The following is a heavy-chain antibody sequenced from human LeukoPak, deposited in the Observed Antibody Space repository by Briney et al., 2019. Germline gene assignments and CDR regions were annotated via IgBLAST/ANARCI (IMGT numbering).Heavy chain of an antibody. V-gene: IGHV3-23*01. J-gene: IGHJ4*02. CDR3: ARSGLSRFGF. CDR2: FSGSGGST. Sequence: PGGSLRLSCAASGFTFNSYSMNWFRQAPGKGLQWVSAFSGSGGSTYYADSVKGRFIISRDNSRNTLYLQMNSLRAEDTAVYYCARSGLSRFGFWGQGTLVTVSS. D-gene: IGHD2/OR15-2a*01. CDR1: GFTFNSYS.